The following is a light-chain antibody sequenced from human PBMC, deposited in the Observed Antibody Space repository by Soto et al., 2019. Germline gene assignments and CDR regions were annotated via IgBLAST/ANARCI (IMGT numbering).Light chain of an antibody. Sequence: QSALTQPASVSGSPGQSITISCTGTSSDVGGYNYVSWYQQHPGKAPKLMIYEVSNRPSGVSNRFSGSKSGNTASLTISGLQAEDEADYYCSSYTSSSTLIGTGTKLTFL. V-gene: IGLV2-14*01. CDR2: EVS. CDR1: SSDVGGYNY. J-gene: IGLJ1*01. CDR3: SSYTSSSTL.